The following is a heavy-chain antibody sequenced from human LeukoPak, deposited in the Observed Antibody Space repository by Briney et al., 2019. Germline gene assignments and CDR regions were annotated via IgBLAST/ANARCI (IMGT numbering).Heavy chain of an antibody. CDR2: ISAYNGNT. D-gene: IGHD3-3*01. V-gene: IGHV1-18*01. CDR3: ARIGADYYYYMDV. J-gene: IGHJ6*03. Sequence: GASVKVSCKASGYTFTSYGISWVRQAPGQGLEWMGWISAYNGNTNYAQKLQGRVTMTRNTSMSTAYMELSSLRSEDTAVYYCARIGADYYYYMDVWGKGTTVTISS. CDR1: GYTFTSYG.